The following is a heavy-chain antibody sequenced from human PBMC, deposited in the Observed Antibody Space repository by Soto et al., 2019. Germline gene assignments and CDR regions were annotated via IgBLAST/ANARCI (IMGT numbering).Heavy chain of an antibody. J-gene: IGHJ5*02. CDR3: ARDLGDHYDSSGSNGGTLDP. Sequence: VGSLRLSCAASGFTFSSYSMNWVRQAPGKGLEWVSYISSSSSTIYYADSVKGRFTISRDNAKNSLYLQMNSLRDADTAVYYCARDLGDHYDSSGSNGGTLDPPGKGTRGTVS. CDR1: GFTFSSYS. D-gene: IGHD3-22*01. V-gene: IGHV3-48*02. CDR2: ISSSSSTI.